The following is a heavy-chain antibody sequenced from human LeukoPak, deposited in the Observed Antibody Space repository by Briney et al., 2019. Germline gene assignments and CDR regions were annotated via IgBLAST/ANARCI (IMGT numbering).Heavy chain of an antibody. J-gene: IGHJ5*02. CDR1: GFTFSSYA. V-gene: IGHV3-30*18. CDR3: AKDFRDDCSGGSCNWFDP. D-gene: IGHD2-15*01. Sequence: GGSLRLSCAASGFTFSSYAMSWVRQAPGKGLEWVAVISYDGSNKYYADSVKGRFTISRDNSKSTLYLQMNSLRAEDTAVYYCAKDFRDDCSGGSCNWFDPWGQGTLVTVSS. CDR2: ISYDGSNK.